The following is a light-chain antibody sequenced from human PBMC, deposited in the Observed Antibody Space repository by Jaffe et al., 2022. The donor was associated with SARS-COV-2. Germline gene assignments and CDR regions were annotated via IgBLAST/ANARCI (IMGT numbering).Light chain of an antibody. V-gene: IGLV2-23*01. J-gene: IGLJ1*01. Sequence: QSALTQPASVSGSPGQSITISCTGTSSDVGSYNLVSWYQQHPGKAPKLIIDEGTKRPSGVSNRFSGSKSGNTASLTISGLQAEDEADYYCCSYAGSATPYVFGTGTKVTVL. CDR2: EGT. CDR3: CSYAGSATPYV. CDR1: SSDVGSYNL.